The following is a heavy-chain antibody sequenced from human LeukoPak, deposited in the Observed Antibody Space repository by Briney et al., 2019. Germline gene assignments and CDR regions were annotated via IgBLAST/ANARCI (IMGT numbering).Heavy chain of an antibody. CDR2: IWYDGSNK. CDR1: GIALNTND. CDR3: AKGAQIDKNYYYYMDV. J-gene: IGHJ6*03. V-gene: IGHV3-33*06. Sequence: PGGSLRLSCAASGIALNTNDMNWVRQAPGKGLEWVAVIWYDGSNKYYADSVKGRFTISRDNSKNTLYLQMNSLRAEDTAVYYCAKGAQIDKNYYYYMDVWGKGTTVTVSS.